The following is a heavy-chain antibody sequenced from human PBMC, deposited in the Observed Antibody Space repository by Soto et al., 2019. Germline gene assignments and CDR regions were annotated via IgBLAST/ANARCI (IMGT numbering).Heavy chain of an antibody. J-gene: IGHJ6*04. CDR3: GAHISSFRSNHHGRDG. V-gene: IGHV5-51*01. CDR1: GYTFTDYW. CDR2: IYPGDSDT. Sequence: GESLKISCKGSGYTFTDYWIGLMRQLPGKGLEWIGIIYPGDSDTRYSPSFQGHVTITVDKSTSTAYLQWNTLKASDTAMYYCGAHISSFRSNHHGRDGHDKGSTVSVAS. D-gene: IGHD2-2*01.